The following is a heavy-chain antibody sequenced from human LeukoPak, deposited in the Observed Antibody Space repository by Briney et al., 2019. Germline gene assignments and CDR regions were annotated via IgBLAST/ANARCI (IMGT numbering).Heavy chain of an antibody. V-gene: IGHV4-38-2*02. CDR3: AMVTVRLGWFDP. CDR1: AYSISSGYY. CDR2: IFHTGST. J-gene: IGHJ5*02. Sequence: SETLSLTCTVSAYSISSGYYWGWIRQPPGKGLEWIGSIFHTGSTYYNPSLKSRVTILVDTSKNQFSLKLRSVTAADTAVYYCAMVTVRLGWFDPWGQGTLVTVSS. D-gene: IGHD2-21*02.